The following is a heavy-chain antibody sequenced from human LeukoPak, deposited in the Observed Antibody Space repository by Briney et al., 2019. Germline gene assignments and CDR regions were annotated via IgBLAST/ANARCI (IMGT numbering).Heavy chain of an antibody. D-gene: IGHD4-11*01. J-gene: IGHJ6*03. CDR1: GGSFSGYY. CDR3: ARVEETATTAAIIRKYSYYYYYMDV. Sequence: SETLSLTCAVYGGSFSGYYWSWIRQPPGKGLEWIGEINHTGSTNYNPSLKSRVTLSVDTSKNEFSLKLNSVTAADTAVYYCARVEETATTAAIIRKYSYYYYYMDVWGKGNTVTVSS. CDR2: INHTGST. V-gene: IGHV4-34*01.